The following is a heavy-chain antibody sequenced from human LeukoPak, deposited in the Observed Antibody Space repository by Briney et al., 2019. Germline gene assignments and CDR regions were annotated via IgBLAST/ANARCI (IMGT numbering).Heavy chain of an antibody. CDR2: IYYSGST. D-gene: IGHD3-10*01. Sequence: SETLSLTCTVSGGSISSSSYYWGWIRQPPGKGLGWIGSIYYSGSTYYNPSLKSRVTISVDTSKNQFSLKLSSVTAADTAVYYCASEVWFGELLKSNWFDPWGQGTLVTVSS. CDR3: ASEVWFGELLKSNWFDP. CDR1: GGSISSSSYY. V-gene: IGHV4-39*01. J-gene: IGHJ5*02.